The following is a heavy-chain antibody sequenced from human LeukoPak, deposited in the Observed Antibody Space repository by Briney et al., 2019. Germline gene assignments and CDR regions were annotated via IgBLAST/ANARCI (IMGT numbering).Heavy chain of an antibody. CDR3: ARDTPDIVVVPAADGNWFDP. Sequence: SETLSLTCTVSGGSISSSSYYWGWIRQPPGKGLEWIGRIYYSGSTYYNPSLKSRVTISVDTSKNQFSLKLSSVPAADTAVYYCARDTPDIVVVPAADGNWFDPWGQGTLVTVSS. V-gene: IGHV4-39*07. J-gene: IGHJ5*02. D-gene: IGHD2-2*01. CDR1: GGSISSSSYY. CDR2: IYYSGST.